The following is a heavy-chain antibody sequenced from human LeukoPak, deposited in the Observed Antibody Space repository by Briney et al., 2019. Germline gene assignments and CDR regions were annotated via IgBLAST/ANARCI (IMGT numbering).Heavy chain of an antibody. CDR1: GGTFSSYA. V-gene: IGHV1-69*13. J-gene: IGHJ4*02. CDR3: ARDGARSMVRGVIITDKTAAFDY. D-gene: IGHD3-10*01. Sequence: GASVKVSCKASGGTFSSYAISWVRQAPGQGLEWMGGIIPIFGTANYAQKFQGRVTITADESTSTAYMELSSLRSEDTAVYYCARDGARSMVRGVIITDKTAAFDYWGQGTLVTVSS. CDR2: IIPIFGTA.